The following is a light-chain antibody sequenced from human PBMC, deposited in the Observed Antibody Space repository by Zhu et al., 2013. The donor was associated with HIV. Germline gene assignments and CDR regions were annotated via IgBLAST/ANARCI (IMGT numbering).Light chain of an antibody. V-gene: IGKV3-15*01. CDR3: EHYKSWPPT. CDR1: QSVTSS. J-gene: IGKJ1*01. Sequence: EIVMTQSPATLSVSPGERATLSCRASQSVTSSLAWYQQKPGQAPRLLIYAASTRATDIPARFSGSGSGTEFTLTISSLQSEDSAVYFCEHYKSWPPTFGQGTKVEVK. CDR2: AAS.